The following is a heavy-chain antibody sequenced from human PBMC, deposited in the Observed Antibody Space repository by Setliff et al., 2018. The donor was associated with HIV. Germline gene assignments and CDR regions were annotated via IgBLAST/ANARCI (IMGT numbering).Heavy chain of an antibody. D-gene: IGHD6-19*01. V-gene: IGHV3-66*02. CDR1: GFTVSSNY. J-gene: IGHJ3*02. Sequence: GGSLRLSCAASGFTVSSNYMNWVRQAPGKGLEWVSFIYSGGDTFYAGSVKGRFTLSRDNSKNTLYLQMNSLRGDDTAVYHCARCRGWYGACAFDIWGQGTMVTVSS. CDR2: IYSGGDT. CDR3: ARCRGWYGACAFDI.